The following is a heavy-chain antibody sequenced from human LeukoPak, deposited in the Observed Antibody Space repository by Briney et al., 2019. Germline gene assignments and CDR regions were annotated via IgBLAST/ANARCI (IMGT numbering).Heavy chain of an antibody. CDR3: ARRDYDILTGYYNYFDY. J-gene: IGHJ4*02. CDR1: GYSFTSYW. CDR2: IYPGDSDT. V-gene: IGHV5-51*01. Sequence: GESLKISCKGSGYSFTSYWIGWVRQMPGKGLEWMGIIYPGDSDTRYSPSFQGQVTISADKSISTAYLRWSRLKASDTAMYYCARRDYDILTGYYNYFDYWGQGTLVTVSS. D-gene: IGHD3-9*01.